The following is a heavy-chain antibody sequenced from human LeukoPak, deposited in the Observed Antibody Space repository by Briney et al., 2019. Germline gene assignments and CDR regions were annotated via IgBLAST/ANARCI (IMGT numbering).Heavy chain of an antibody. CDR3: ARLIGGWHLNYAMDV. V-gene: IGHV5-51*01. J-gene: IGHJ6*02. Sequence: LGESLKISCKGSGYRFTNYWIGWVRQLPGKGLEWMGIIYPGDSDTRYSLSFQGQVTISADKSISTAYLHWSTLKASDSAMYYCARLIGGWHLNYAMDVWGQGTTVTVSS. CDR1: GYRFTNYW. D-gene: IGHD6-19*01. CDR2: IYPGDSDT.